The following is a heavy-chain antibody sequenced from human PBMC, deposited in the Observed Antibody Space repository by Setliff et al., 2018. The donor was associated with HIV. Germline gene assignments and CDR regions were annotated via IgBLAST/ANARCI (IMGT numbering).Heavy chain of an antibody. V-gene: IGHV1-8*01. D-gene: IGHD3-3*01. CDR3: ARQLSNSLES. Sequence: ASVKVSCKASGYAYNSYTLNWVRQATGRGLEWMGWINPNSDNTAYAQKFQGRLTMTRDTSINTAYMQLSGLRPDDTAVYYCARQLSNSLESWGQGTLVTVSS. CDR1: GYAYNSYT. CDR2: INPNSDNT. J-gene: IGHJ5*02.